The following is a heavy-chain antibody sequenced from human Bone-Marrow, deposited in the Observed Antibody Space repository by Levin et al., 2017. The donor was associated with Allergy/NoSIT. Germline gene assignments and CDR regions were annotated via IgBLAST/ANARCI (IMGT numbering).Heavy chain of an antibody. Sequence: GGSLRLSCVASGFTFSSYDMHWVRQATGKGLEWVSAIGIAGDSHYLASVKGRFTISRENAKNSLYLQMNSLRAGDTAVYYCARDKYGMDVWGQGTTVTVSS. CDR1: GFTFSSYD. CDR3: ARDKYGMDV. V-gene: IGHV3-13*01. CDR2: IGIAGDS. J-gene: IGHJ6*02.